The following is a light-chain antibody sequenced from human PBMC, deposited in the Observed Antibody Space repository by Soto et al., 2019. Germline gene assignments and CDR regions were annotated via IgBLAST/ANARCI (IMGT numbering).Light chain of an antibody. CDR3: QQYNNWPPWK. Sequence: EIAMTQSPATLSVSPGERATLSCRASQSVSSNLAWYQQKPGQAPRLLIYAASTRATGIPARFSGSGSGTEFPLTISSLQSEDFAVYYCQQYNNWPPWKFGQGTKVDI. CDR2: AAS. V-gene: IGKV3-15*01. CDR1: QSVSSN. J-gene: IGKJ1*01.